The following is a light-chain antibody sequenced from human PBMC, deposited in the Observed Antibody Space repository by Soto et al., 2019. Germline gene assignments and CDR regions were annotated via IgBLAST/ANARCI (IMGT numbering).Light chain of an antibody. V-gene: IGLV1-44*01. CDR2: SNN. Sequence: QSVLTQPPSASGTPGQRVTISCSGSSSNIGSNTGNWYQQLPGTAPNLLIYSNNQRPSGVPDRFSGSKSGTSASLAISGLQSEDEADYYCSSWDDSLNGEVFGTGTKLTVL. J-gene: IGLJ1*01. CDR3: SSWDDSLNGEV. CDR1: SSNIGSNT.